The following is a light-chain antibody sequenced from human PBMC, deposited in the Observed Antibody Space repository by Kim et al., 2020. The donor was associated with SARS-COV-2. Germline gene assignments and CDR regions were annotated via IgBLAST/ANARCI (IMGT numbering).Light chain of an antibody. J-gene: IGLJ3*02. CDR2: GNS. CDR3: QSYDSSLSGWV. V-gene: IGLV1-40*01. CDR1: SSNIGAGYD. Sequence: RVTLSCTGSSSNIGAGYDVHWYQQLPGTAPKLLIYGNSNRPSGVPDRFSGSKSGTSASLAITGLQAEDEADYYCQSYDSSLSGWVFGGGTQLTV.